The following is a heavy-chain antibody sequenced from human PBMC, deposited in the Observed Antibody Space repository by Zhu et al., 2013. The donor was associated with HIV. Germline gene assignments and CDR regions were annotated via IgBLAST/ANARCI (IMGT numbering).Heavy chain of an antibody. D-gene: IGHD3-22*01. CDR3: ARTREYDSSGYSNGPDAFDI. J-gene: IGHJ3*02. CDR1: GGSFSNYY. CDR2: INHVGTT. Sequence: QVQLQQWGAGLLKPSETLSLTCAVFGGSFSNYYWSWIRQTPGKGLEWIGEINHVGTTNHNPSLKSRVTISVDTSKNQFSLKLSSVTAADTAVYYCARTREYDSSGYSNGPDAFDIWGQGTMVTVSS. V-gene: IGHV4-34*02.